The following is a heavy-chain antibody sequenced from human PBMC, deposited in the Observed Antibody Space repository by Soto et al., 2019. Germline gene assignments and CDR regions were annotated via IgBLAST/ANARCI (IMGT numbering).Heavy chain of an antibody. V-gene: IGHV3-23*01. D-gene: IGHD6-6*01. CDR2: ISGSGGST. Sequence: QSGGSLRLSCAASGFTFSSYAMSWVRQAPGKGLEWVSAISGSGGSTYYADSVKGRFTISRDNSKNTLYLQMDSLRAEDTAVYYCAKSRIAARRGGLDYWGQGTLVTSPQ. J-gene: IGHJ4*02. CDR1: GFTFSSYA. CDR3: AKSRIAARRGGLDY.